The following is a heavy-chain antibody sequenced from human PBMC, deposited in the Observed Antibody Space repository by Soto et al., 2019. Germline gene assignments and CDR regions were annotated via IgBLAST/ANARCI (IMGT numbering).Heavy chain of an antibody. Sequence: QVQLQESGPGLVKPSGTLSLTCAVSGGSISSSNWWSWVRQPPGKGLEWIGGSYHSGSTKYNPSLKSRXTIXVXXSKNQFSLKLSSVTAADTAVYYCARVSGSYYYGMDVWGQGTTVTVSS. J-gene: IGHJ6*02. CDR2: SYHSGST. CDR1: GGSISSSNW. CDR3: ARVSGSYYYGMDV. V-gene: IGHV4-4*02.